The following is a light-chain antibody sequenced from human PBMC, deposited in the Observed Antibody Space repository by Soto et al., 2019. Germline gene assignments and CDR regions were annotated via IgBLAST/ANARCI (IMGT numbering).Light chain of an antibody. CDR1: SSDIGAYNY. Sequence: QSALTQPPSASGSPGQSVTISCTGTSSDIGAYNYVSWYQQHPGKAPKLMIYEVSKRPSGVPDRFSGSKSGNTASLTVSGLQAEDEADYYCSSYGGSKNLVFGGGTKLTVL. CDR3: SSYGGSKNLV. J-gene: IGLJ2*01. V-gene: IGLV2-8*01. CDR2: EVS.